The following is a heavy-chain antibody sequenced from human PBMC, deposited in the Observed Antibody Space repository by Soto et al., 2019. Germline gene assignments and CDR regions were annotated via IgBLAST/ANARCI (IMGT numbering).Heavy chain of an antibody. J-gene: IGHJ6*02. V-gene: IGHV3-33*01. D-gene: IGHD3-10*01. CDR2: IWYDGSNK. CDR1: GFTFSSYG. CDR3: ARGSGGRGAYYYYGMDV. Sequence: VQLVESGGGVVQPGRSLRLSCAASGFTFSSYGMHWVRQAPGKGLEWVAVIWYDGSNKYYADSVKGRFTISRDNSKNTLYLQRNSLRAEDTAVYYCARGSGGRGAYYYYGMDVWGQGTTVTVSS.